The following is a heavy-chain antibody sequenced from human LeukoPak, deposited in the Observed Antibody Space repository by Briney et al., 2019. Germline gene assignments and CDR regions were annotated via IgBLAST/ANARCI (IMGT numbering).Heavy chain of an antibody. J-gene: IGHJ4*02. CDR1: GYTFTGYY. CDR2: INPNSGGT. D-gene: IGHD2/OR15-2a*01. CDR3: ASAALIDKYYFDY. V-gene: IGHV1-2*02. Sequence: GASVKVSCKASGYTFTGYYMHWVRQAPGQGLEWMGWINPNSGGTNYAQKFQGRVTMTRDTSISTAYMELSSLRSEDTAVYYCASAALIDKYYFDYWGQGSLVTVSS.